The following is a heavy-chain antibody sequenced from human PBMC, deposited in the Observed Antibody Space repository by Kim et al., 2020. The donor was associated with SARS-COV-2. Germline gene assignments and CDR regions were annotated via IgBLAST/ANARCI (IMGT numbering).Heavy chain of an antibody. CDR1: GFTFSSYS. V-gene: IGHV3-21*01. J-gene: IGHJ2*01. Sequence: GGSLRLSCAASGFTFSSYSMNWVRQAPGKGLEWVSSISSSSSYIYYADSVKGRFTISRDNAKNSLYLQMNSLRAEDTAVYYCARDLGAVAGANYWYFDLWGRGTLVTVSS. CDR3: ARDLGAVAGANYWYFDL. D-gene: IGHD6-19*01. CDR2: ISSSSSYI.